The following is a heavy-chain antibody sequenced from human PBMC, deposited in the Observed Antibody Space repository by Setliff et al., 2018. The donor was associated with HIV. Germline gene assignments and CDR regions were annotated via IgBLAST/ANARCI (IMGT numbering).Heavy chain of an antibody. CDR2: INAGNGNT. D-gene: IGHD2-15*01. Sequence: ASVNVSCKASGYIFTNYAIHWVRQAPGQRLEWMGWINAGNGNTKYSQKFQGRVAITRDTAASTAYMMLSSLRSEDTAVYYCARDLYCSGGSCYWIAYWGQGTLVTVSS. CDR3: ARDLYCSGGSCYWIAY. CDR1: GYIFTNYA. V-gene: IGHV1-3*01. J-gene: IGHJ4*02.